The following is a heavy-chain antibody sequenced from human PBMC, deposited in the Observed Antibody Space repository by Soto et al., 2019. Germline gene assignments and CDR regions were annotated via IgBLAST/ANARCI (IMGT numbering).Heavy chain of an antibody. Sequence: ALVPLSVTCAVCDGCFSRYSWSRIRQPPGKGLEWIGEINHSGSTNYNPSLKSRVTISVDTSKNQFSLKLSSVTAADTAVYYCARDAGGLTTVVTSDPSFFDIWAQGTMVTVSS. CDR2: INHSGST. CDR3: ARDAGGLTTVVTSDPSFFDI. D-gene: IGHD4-17*01. V-gene: IGHV4-34*01. CDR1: DGCFSRYS. J-gene: IGHJ3*02.